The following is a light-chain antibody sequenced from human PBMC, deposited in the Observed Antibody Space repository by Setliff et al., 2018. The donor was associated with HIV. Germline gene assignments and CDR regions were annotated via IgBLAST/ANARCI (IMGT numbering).Light chain of an antibody. CDR1: SSDIGAYRS. J-gene: IGLJ2*01. Sequence: QSVLAQPASVFGSPGQSITISCAGSSSDIGAYRSVSWYQQFPGKAPKLLISHVSVRPSGVSDRFSGSKVGNTASLSISGLRTEDAADYYCCSYTSSRNLVVFGGGTKVTVL. CDR3: CSYTSSRNLVV. V-gene: IGLV2-14*03. CDR2: HVS.